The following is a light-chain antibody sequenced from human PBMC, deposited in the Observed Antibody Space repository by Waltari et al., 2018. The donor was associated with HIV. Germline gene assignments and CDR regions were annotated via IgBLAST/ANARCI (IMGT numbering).Light chain of an antibody. CDR3: AAWDDSLSGGV. J-gene: IGLJ2*01. CDR1: SSNIGSNF. Sequence: QSVLTQPPSTSGTPGQRVTITCSGSSSNIGSNFVYWYQQVPGTAPKLLIARNSQRPSGVPDRCSGSKSGTSASLAISGLRAEDEADYYCAAWDDSLSGGVFGGGTKLTVL. V-gene: IGLV1-47*01. CDR2: RNS.